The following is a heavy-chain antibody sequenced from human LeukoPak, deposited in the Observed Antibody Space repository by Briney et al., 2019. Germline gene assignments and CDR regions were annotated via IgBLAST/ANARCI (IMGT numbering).Heavy chain of an antibody. V-gene: IGHV1-2*02. CDR3: AREYLYDYVWGSYRHPLFVY. D-gene: IGHD3-16*02. Sequence: ASVKVSCKASGYTFTGYYMHWVRQAPGQGLEWMGWINPNSGGTNYAQKFQGRVTMTRDTSISTAYMELSRLRSDDTAVYYCAREYLYDYVWGSYRHPLFVYWGQGTLVTVSS. CDR1: GYTFTGYY. CDR2: INPNSGGT. J-gene: IGHJ4*02.